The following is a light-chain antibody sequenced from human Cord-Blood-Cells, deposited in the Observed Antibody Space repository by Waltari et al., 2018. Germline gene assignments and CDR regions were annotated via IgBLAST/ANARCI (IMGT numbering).Light chain of an antibody. Sequence: QSALTQPASVSGSPGQSITISCTGTSSDVGGYNYVSWYHQHPGKAPKLMIYEVSNRPSGVSNRFSGSKSGNTASLTISGLQAEDEADYYCSSYTSSSHVVFGGGTKLTVL. CDR2: EVS. CDR3: SSYTSSSHVV. CDR1: SSDVGGYNY. J-gene: IGLJ2*01. V-gene: IGLV2-14*01.